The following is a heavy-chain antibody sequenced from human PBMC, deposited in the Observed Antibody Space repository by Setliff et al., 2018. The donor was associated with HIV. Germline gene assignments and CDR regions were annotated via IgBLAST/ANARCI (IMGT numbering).Heavy chain of an antibody. CDR3: AKLDYYDYSGSWARKVAIDF. CDR2: ISYSTGYI. J-gene: IGHJ3*01. D-gene: IGHD3-22*01. V-gene: IGHV3-21*04. CDR1: GFTFSSYT. Sequence: GGSLRLSCAASGFTFSSYTMNWVRQAPGKGLEWVSSISYSTGYIYYADSVKGRFTISRDNSNNTLSLQMSSLRAEDTALYYCAKLDYYDYSGSWARKVAIDFWGRGTMVTVSS.